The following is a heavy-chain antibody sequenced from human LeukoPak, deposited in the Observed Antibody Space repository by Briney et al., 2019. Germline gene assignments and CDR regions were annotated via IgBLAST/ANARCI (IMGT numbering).Heavy chain of an antibody. CDR1: GGTFSSYA. CDR3: ASGHTVLLWFGELLTLDY. Sequence: VASVKVSCKASGGTFSSYAISWVRQAPGQGREWMGWISAYNGNTNYAQKLQGRVTMTTDTSPSTAYMELRSLRSVDTAVYYCASGHTVLLWFGELLTLDYWGQGTLVTVSS. J-gene: IGHJ4*02. CDR2: ISAYNGNT. V-gene: IGHV1-18*01. D-gene: IGHD3-10*01.